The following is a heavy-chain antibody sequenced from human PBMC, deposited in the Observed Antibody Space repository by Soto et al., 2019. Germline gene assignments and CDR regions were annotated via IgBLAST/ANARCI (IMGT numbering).Heavy chain of an antibody. V-gene: IGHV1-3*01. D-gene: IGHD6-13*01. CDR1: GYTFTSYA. CDR2: INAGNGNT. J-gene: IGHJ6*02. Sequence: GASVKVSCKASGYTFTSYAMHWVRQAPGQRLEWMGWINAGNGNTKYSQKFQGRVTITRDTSASTAYMELSSLRSEDTAVYYCARGGGRGGYSSTTYYYYYGMDVWGQGTTVTVSS. CDR3: ARGGGRGGYSSTTYYYYYGMDV.